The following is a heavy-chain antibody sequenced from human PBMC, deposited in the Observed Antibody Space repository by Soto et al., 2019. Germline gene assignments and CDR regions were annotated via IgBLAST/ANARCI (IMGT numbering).Heavy chain of an antibody. Sequence: PSETLSLTCTVSGASISGSYWSWIRKSAGRGLEWIGRIYATGTTDYNPSLKSRVMMSVDTSKKQFSLKLRSVTAADTAVYYCVRDGTKTLRDWFDPWGQG. J-gene: IGHJ5*02. CDR3: VRDGTKTLRDWFDP. CDR2: IYATGTT. CDR1: GASISGSY. D-gene: IGHD1-1*01. V-gene: IGHV4-4*07.